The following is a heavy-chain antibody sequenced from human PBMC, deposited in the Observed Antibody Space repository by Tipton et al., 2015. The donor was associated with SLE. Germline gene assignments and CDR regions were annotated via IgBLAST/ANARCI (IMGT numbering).Heavy chain of an antibody. J-gene: IGHJ5*02. CDR2: INHSGNT. V-gene: IGHV4-59*08. CDR1: GASLSSFF. CDR3: ARHHSLLRRFDP. Sequence: TLSLTCTVSGASLSSFFWAWIRQPPGKGLEWIGEINHSGNTNFNPSLGSRVTVSLDTAKNQFSLRLSSVTAADTAVYFCARHHSLLRRFDPWGQGTLVTVSS. D-gene: IGHD5-12*01.